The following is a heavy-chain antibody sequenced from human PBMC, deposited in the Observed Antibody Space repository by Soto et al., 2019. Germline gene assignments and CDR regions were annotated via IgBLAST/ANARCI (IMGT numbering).Heavy chain of an antibody. J-gene: IGHJ4*02. Sequence: GGSLRLSCAASGFTFSSYWMSWVRQAPGKGLEWVANIKQDGSEKYYVDSVKGRFTISRDNAKNSLYLQMNSLRAEDTAVYYCARDSLVVVAPFDYWGQGTLVTVSS. CDR2: IKQDGSEK. CDR1: GFTFSSYW. V-gene: IGHV3-7*01. CDR3: ARDSLVVVAPFDY. D-gene: IGHD2-15*01.